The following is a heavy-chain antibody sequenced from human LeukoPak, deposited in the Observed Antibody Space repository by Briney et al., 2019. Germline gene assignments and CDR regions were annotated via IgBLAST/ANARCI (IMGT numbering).Heavy chain of an antibody. J-gene: IGHJ3*02. CDR1: GGTFSSYA. Sequence: GASVKVSCKASGGTFSSYAISWVRQAPGQGLEWMGRIIPILGIANCAQKFQGRVTITADKSTSTAYMELRSLRSDDTAVYYCARDPSGAGNDAFDIWGQGTMVTVSS. V-gene: IGHV1-69*04. D-gene: IGHD1-26*01. CDR2: IIPILGIA. CDR3: ARDPSGAGNDAFDI.